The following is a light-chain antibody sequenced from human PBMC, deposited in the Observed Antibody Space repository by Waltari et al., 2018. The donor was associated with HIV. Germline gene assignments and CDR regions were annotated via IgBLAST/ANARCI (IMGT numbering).Light chain of an antibody. Sequence: DIVMTQSPPTLSVSPGQRVTLSCRASQSISAKVAWYQQRPGQAPRLLIYEAATRPTGIPARFSGSGSGTEFTLTSTSLQSEDFATYFCQQYDSGPRGITFGQGTMLEIK. CDR3: QQYDSGPRGIT. V-gene: IGKV3-15*01. CDR1: QSISAK. J-gene: IGKJ2*01. CDR2: EAA.